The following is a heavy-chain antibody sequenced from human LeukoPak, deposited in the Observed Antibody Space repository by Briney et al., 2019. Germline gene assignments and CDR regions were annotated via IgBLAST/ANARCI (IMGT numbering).Heavy chain of an antibody. CDR1: GGTFSSYV. CDR3: ASSLIYGSGNNFDY. D-gene: IGHD3-10*01. J-gene: IGHJ4*02. CDR2: IIPIFGTA. V-gene: IGHV1-69*01. Sequence: SVKVSCKASGGTFSSYVISWVRQAPGQGLEWMGGIIPIFGTANYAQKFQGRVTITADESTSTAYMELSSLRSEDTAVYYCASSLIYGSGNNFDYWGQGTLVTVSS.